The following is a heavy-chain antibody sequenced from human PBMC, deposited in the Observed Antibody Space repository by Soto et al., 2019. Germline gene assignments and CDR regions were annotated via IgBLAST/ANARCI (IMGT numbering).Heavy chain of an antibody. CDR1: GGPFSSYA. CDR3: ARVFTGSWFDP. V-gene: IGHV1-69*06. Sequence: QVQLVQSGAEVKKPGSSVKVSCTASGGPFSSYAINWVRQAPGQGLEWMGVITPMFGAPHYAQNFKGRITITADKSTNTDYMELSSLASGDTAVYFCARVFTGSWFDPWGQGTLVTVSS. J-gene: IGHJ5*02. CDR2: ITPMFGAP. D-gene: IGHD2-15*01.